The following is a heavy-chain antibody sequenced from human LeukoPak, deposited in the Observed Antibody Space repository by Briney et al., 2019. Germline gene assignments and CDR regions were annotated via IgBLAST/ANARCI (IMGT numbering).Heavy chain of an antibody. CDR1: GYSFTSYW. J-gene: IGHJ4*02. CDR3: AKDGVIYCSSTSCYHFDY. D-gene: IGHD2-2*01. Sequence: GESLKISCKGSGYSFTSYWIGWVRQAPGKGLEWVAFIRYDGGNKYYADSVKGRFTISRDNSKNTLYLQMNSLRAEDTAVYYCAKDGVIYCSSTSCYHFDYWGQGTLVTVSS. CDR2: IRYDGGNK. V-gene: IGHV3-30*02.